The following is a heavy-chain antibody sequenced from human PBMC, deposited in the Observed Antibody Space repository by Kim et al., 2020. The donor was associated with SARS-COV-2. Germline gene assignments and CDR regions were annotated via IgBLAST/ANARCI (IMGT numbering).Heavy chain of an antibody. Sequence: GGSLRLSCAASGFTFSNAWMSWVRQAPGKGLEWVGRIKSKTDGGTTDYAAPVKGRFTISRDDSKNTLYLQMNSLKTEDTAVYYCTTGLYDYVWGSYRSGPYYFDYWGQGTLVTVSS. J-gene: IGHJ4*02. CDR2: IKSKTDGGTT. V-gene: IGHV3-15*01. CDR3: TTGLYDYVWGSYRSGPYYFDY. CDR1: GFTFSNAW. D-gene: IGHD3-16*02.